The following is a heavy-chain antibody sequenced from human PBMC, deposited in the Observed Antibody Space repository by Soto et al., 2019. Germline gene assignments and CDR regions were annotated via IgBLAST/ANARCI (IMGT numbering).Heavy chain of an antibody. CDR1: GGTFSSYA. D-gene: IGHD5-18*01. V-gene: IGHV1-69*01. Sequence: QVQLVQSGAEVKKPGSSVKVSCKASGGTFSSYAISWVRQAPGQGLEWMGGIIPIFGTANYARKFQGRVTITADESTSTAYKELSSLRSEDTAVYYCARDVDTAMALGDFDIWGQGPMVTVSS. CDR3: ARDVDTAMALGDFDI. CDR2: IIPIFGTA. J-gene: IGHJ3*02.